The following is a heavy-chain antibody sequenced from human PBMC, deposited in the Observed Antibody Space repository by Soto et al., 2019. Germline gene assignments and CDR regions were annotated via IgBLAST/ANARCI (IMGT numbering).Heavy chain of an antibody. J-gene: IGHJ5*02. Sequence: GGSLRLSCEASGFTLSSYAMTWVRQAPGKGLEWVSSISGSGGATYYADSVKGRFTMSRDDSKNTLYLQMNSLRAEDTALYYYAKAGRPYYDLWSENRFDPWGQGTLVTVSS. D-gene: IGHD3-3*01. CDR3: AKAGRPYYDLWSENRFDP. CDR2: ISGSGGAT. CDR1: GFTLSSYA. V-gene: IGHV3-23*01.